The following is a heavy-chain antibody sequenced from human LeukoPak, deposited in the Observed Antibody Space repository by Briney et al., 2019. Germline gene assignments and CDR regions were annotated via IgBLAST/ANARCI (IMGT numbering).Heavy chain of an antibody. D-gene: IGHD3-22*01. CDR1: GFTFSSYA. Sequence: GASLRLSCAASGFTFSSYAMHWVRQAPGKGLEWVAVISYDGSNKYYADSVKGRFTISRDNSKNPLYLQMNSLRAEDTAVYYCARGRNYYDSSGYSYYFDYWGQGALVTVSS. J-gene: IGHJ4*02. CDR3: ARGRNYYDSSGYSYYFDY. CDR2: ISYDGSNK. V-gene: IGHV3-30-3*01.